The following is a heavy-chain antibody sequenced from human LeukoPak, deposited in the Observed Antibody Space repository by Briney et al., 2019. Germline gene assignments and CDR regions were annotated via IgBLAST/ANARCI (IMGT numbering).Heavy chain of an antibody. CDR1: GYTFTGYY. CDR3: ARDATPDSSGYYYDPSWYFDL. CDR2: INPNSGGT. J-gene: IGHJ2*01. V-gene: IGHV1-2*02. D-gene: IGHD3-22*01. Sequence: ASVKVSCKASGYTFTGYYMHWVRQAPGQGLEWMGWINPNSGGTNYAQKFQGRVTMTRDTSISIAYMELSRLRSDDTAVYYCARDATPDSSGYYYDPSWYFDLWGRGTLVTVSS.